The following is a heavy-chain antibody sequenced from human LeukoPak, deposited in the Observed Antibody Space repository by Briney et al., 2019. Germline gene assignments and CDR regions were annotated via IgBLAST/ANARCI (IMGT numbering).Heavy chain of an antibody. CDR2: IYPGDSYN. Sequence: GESLKISCKGSGYSFTNYWIGWVRQMPGKGLEWMGIIYPGDSYNRYSPSFQGQVTIAADKSISTAYLQWSSLKASDTAMYYCARLSVGATSYFDYWGQGTLVTVSS. CDR1: GYSFTNYW. V-gene: IGHV5-51*01. D-gene: IGHD1-26*01. CDR3: ARLSVGATSYFDY. J-gene: IGHJ4*02.